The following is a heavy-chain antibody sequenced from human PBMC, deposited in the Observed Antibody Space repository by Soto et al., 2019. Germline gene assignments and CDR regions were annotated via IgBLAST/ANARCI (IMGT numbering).Heavy chain of an antibody. V-gene: IGHV4-34*01. Sequence: SETLSLTCAVHGGSFSGYYWIWIRQPPGKGLEWIGEINHSGRTHYTPSLKIRVTISVDTSKNQFSLKLSSVTAADTAVYYSARGYYYESSGYYPNNWFDPWGQGTPVTVSS. J-gene: IGHJ5*02. CDR2: INHSGRT. CDR1: GGSFSGYY. CDR3: ARGYYYESSGYYPNNWFDP. D-gene: IGHD3-22*01.